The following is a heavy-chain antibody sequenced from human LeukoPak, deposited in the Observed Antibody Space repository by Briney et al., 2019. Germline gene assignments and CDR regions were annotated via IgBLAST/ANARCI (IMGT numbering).Heavy chain of an antibody. D-gene: IGHD3-16*01. CDR2: IYSNSDGGTT. CDR1: RFTFSSYS. J-gene: IGHJ4*02. V-gene: IGHV3-15*01. Sequence: GGSLRLSCAASRFTFSSYSMNWVRQAPGKGLEWVGRIYSNSDGGTTDYTAPVTGRFIISRDDSKNTVFLEMTSLRTDDTAVYYCAIYYDRQLHHSLIRYWGQGTLVTVSS. CDR3: AIYYDRQLHHSLIRY.